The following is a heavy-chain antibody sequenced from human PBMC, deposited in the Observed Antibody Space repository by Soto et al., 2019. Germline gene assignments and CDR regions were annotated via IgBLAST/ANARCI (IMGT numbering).Heavy chain of an antibody. CDR3: ARQKRSGNIIIDY. V-gene: IGHV3-11*03. Sequence: PGGSLRLSCAASGFTFSDYYMNWIRQAPGKGLEWVSYISGSSSFTNYLDSVKGRFTVSRDNAKNSLYLQMNSLRAEDTAVYYCARQKRSGNIIIDYWGKGTLVTVSS. CDR2: ISGSSSFT. J-gene: IGHJ4*02. D-gene: IGHD3-10*01. CDR1: GFTFSDYY.